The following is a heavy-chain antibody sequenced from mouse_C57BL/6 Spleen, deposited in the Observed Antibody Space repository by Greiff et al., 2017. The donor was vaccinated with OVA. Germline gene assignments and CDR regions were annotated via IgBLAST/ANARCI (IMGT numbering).Heavy chain of an antibody. V-gene: IGHV1-77*01. D-gene: IGHD1-1*01. CDR1: GYTFTDYY. CDR2: IGPGSGST. J-gene: IGHJ4*01. Sequence: QVQLQQSGAELVKPGASVKISCKASGYTFTDYYINWVKQRPGQGLEWIGKIGPGSGSTYYNEKFKGKATLTADKSSSTAYMQLSSLTSEDSAVYFCAREGYYYGSIYYYAMDYWGQGTSVTVSS. CDR3: AREGYYYGSIYYYAMDY.